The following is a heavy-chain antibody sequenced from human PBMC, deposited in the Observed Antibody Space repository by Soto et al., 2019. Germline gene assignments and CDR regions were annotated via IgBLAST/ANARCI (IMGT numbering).Heavy chain of an antibody. CDR3: ARAPKVSGSSQTRPDF. J-gene: IGHJ4*02. Sequence: PSETLSLTCSIYSGPFSSYYWSWIRQPPGKGLEWIGEISQSGNTNYSPSLKSRVSISIDTSKKQFSLNLASVSAADTAVYYCARAPKVSGSSQTRPDFWGQGTLVTVSS. V-gene: IGHV4-34*01. CDR2: ISQSGNT. D-gene: IGHD6-6*01. CDR1: SGPFSSYY.